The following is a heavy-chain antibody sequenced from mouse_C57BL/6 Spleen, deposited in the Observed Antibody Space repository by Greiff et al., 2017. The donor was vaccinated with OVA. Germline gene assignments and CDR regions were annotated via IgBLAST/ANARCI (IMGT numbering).Heavy chain of an antibody. D-gene: IGHD1-1*01. CDR3: ARDAHHYYGSSDWYFDV. Sequence: EVMLVESGGGLVQSGRSLRLSCATSGFTFSDFYMEWVRQAPGKGLEWIAASRNKANDYTTEYSASVKGRFIVSRDTSQSILYLQMNALRAEDTAMYYCARDAHHYYGSSDWYFDVWGTGTTVTVSS. CDR1: GFTFSDFY. CDR2: SRNKANDYTT. J-gene: IGHJ1*03. V-gene: IGHV7-1*01.